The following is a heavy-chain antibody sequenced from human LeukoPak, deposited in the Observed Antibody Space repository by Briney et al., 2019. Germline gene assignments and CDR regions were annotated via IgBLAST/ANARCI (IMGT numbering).Heavy chain of an antibody. Sequence: GRSLRLSCAASGFTFGSYGMHWVRQAPGKGLNWVAVISHDGSSQYYEDSVKGRFTISRDNSKNTLYLQMTSLRTDDTAVYYCAQDRRYGSSGYSPGDYWGQGALVTVSS. CDR3: AQDRRYGSSGYSPGDY. CDR1: GFTFGSYG. V-gene: IGHV3-30*18. CDR2: ISHDGSSQ. J-gene: IGHJ4*02. D-gene: IGHD3-22*01.